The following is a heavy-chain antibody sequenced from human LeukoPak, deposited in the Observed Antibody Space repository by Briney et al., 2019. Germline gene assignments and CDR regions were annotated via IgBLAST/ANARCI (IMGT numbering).Heavy chain of an antibody. CDR3: ARHIYYYYYMDV. Sequence: SETLSLTCAVYGGSFSGYYWSWIRQPPGKGLEWIGEINHSGSTYYNPSLKSRVTISVDTSRNQFSLKLSSVTAADTAVYYCARHIYYYYYMDVWGKGTTVTISS. CDR1: GGSFSGYY. V-gene: IGHV4-34*01. J-gene: IGHJ6*03. CDR2: INHSGST. D-gene: IGHD2-21*01.